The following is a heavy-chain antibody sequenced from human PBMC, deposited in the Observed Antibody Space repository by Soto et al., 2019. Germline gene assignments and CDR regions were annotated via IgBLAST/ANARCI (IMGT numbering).Heavy chain of an antibody. CDR1: GGSISSGGYY. J-gene: IGHJ4*02. D-gene: IGHD4-4*01. Sequence: KPSETLSLTCTVSGGSISSGGYYWSWIRQHPGKGLEWIGYINYIGSAYYHPSLKSRVTISVDTSRNQFSLKLSSVTAADTAVYYCARGMTTVTTLDYWGQGTLVTVSS. V-gene: IGHV4-31*03. CDR2: INYIGSA. CDR3: ARGMTTVTTLDY.